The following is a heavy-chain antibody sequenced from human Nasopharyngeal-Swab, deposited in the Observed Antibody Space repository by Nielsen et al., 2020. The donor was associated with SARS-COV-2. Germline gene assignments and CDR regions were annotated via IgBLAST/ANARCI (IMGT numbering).Heavy chain of an antibody. CDR2: IYHSGST. CDR1: GGSISSSNW. V-gene: IGHV4-4*02. J-gene: IGHJ4*02. D-gene: IGHD6-19*01. CDR3: ARRIAVAGMNYFDY. Sequence: SETLSLTCAVSGGSISSSNWWSWVRQPPGKGLEWIGEIYHSGSTNYNPSLKSRVTISVDTSKNQFSLKLSSVTAADTAVYYCARRIAVAGMNYFDYWGQGTLVTVSS.